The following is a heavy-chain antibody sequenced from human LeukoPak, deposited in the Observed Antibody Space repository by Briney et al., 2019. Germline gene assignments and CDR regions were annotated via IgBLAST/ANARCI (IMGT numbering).Heavy chain of an antibody. CDR2: IYYSGST. J-gene: IGHJ5*02. V-gene: IGHV4-39*01. CDR1: GGSLSRSSYY. D-gene: IGHD2-21*01. CDR3: AKVPVNCRDDCGFDP. Sequence: PSETLSLTCPVSGGSLSRSSYYWGWTRQPPGKGLEGIGTIYYSGSTYYNPSLRSRVTISVDTSKNQSSLHLISVTGADTAVYYCAKVPVNCRDDCGFDPWGQATLVTVPS.